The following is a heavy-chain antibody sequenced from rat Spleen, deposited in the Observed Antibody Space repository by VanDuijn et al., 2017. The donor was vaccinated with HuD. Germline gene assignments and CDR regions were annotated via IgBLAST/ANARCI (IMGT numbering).Heavy chain of an antibody. CDR2: ISTGDGST. J-gene: IGHJ2*01. CDR1: GFTFSSFP. Sequence: EVQLVESGGGLVQPGRSMKLSCAASGFTFSSFPMAWVRQAPTKGLEWVATISTGDGSTYYRDSAKGRFTISRDNAKSSLYLQMDSLRSEDTATYYCAQWNSRYFTYWGQGVMVTVSS. D-gene: IGHD4-4*01. V-gene: IGHV5-46*01. CDR3: AQWNSRYFTY.